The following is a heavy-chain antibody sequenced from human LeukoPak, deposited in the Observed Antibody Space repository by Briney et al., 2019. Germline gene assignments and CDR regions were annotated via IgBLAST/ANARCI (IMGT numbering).Heavy chain of an antibody. V-gene: IGHV3-21*01. D-gene: IGHD4-17*01. CDR3: ATWDDYGDFVAFEY. CDR2: ISSSATYI. J-gene: IGHJ4*02. CDR1: GFTFSSYT. Sequence: PGGSLRLSCGGSGFTFSSYTMNWVRQAPGKGLEWVASISSSATYIYYADLVRGRFTISRDDAKKSVFLHMNSLRAEDTAVYFCATWDDYGDFVAFEYWGQGTLVTVSS.